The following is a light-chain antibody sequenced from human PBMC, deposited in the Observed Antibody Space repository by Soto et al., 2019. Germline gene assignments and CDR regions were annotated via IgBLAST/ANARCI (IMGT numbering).Light chain of an antibody. CDR3: QQYNNWPPCT. CDR1: RSVSNN. Sequence: EIVMTQSPATLSVSPGERATLSCRASRSVSNNLSWYHQNPVQAPRVLLYGASTRATGIPARFSGSGSGTEFTLTISSLQSEDVAVYYCQQYNNWPPCTFGQGTKVDIK. CDR2: GAS. V-gene: IGKV3-15*01. J-gene: IGKJ2*02.